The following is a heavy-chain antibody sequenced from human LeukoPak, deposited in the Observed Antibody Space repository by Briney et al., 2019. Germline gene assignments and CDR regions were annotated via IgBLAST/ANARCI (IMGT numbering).Heavy chain of an antibody. J-gene: IGHJ4*02. D-gene: IGHD3-10*01. Sequence: ASGKVSCKASGYTFTSYGISWVRQAPGQGLEWMGWISAYNGNTNYAQKLQGRVTMTTDTSTSTAYMELRSLRSDDTAVYYCARLLPRGYYFDYWGQGTLVTVSS. CDR2: ISAYNGNT. CDR3: ARLLPRGYYFDY. CDR1: GYTFTSYG. V-gene: IGHV1-18*04.